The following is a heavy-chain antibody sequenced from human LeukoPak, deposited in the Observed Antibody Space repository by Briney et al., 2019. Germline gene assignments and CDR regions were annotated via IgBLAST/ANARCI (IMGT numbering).Heavy chain of an antibody. V-gene: IGHV4-39*01. D-gene: IGHD2-2*01. Sequence: SETLSLTCTVSGGSISSSSYYWGWIRQPPGKGLEWIGSIYYSGSTYYNPSLKSRVTISVDTSKDQFSLKLSSVTAADTAVYYCARHPNFRYQLRPAAAPDYWGQGTLVTVSS. CDR3: ARHPNFRYQLRPAAAPDY. CDR2: IYYSGST. CDR1: GGSISSSSYY. J-gene: IGHJ4*02.